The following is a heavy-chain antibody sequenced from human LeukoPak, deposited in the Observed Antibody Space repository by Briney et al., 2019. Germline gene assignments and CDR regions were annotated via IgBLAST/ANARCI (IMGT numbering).Heavy chain of an antibody. J-gene: IGHJ4*02. Sequence: GGSLRLSCAASGFTFNRNNMNWVRQAPGKGLEWVSYISSTSITMYYADSVKGRFTISRENAKNSLYLQMNSLRADDTAVYYCARETILAVAGDFWGQGTLVTVSS. D-gene: IGHD6-19*01. CDR1: GFTFNRNN. CDR2: ISSTSITM. CDR3: ARETILAVAGDF. V-gene: IGHV3-48*01.